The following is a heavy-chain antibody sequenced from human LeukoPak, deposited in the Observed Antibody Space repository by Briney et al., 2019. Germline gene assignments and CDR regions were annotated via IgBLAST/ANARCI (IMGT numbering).Heavy chain of an antibody. J-gene: IGHJ4*02. CDR3: ARGGGSRPFDY. V-gene: IGHV4-34*01. D-gene: IGHD3-16*01. CDR1: GGSFSGYY. Sequence: SETLSLTCAVYGGSFSGYYWSWIRQPPGKGLEWIGEINHSGSTNYNPSLKSRVTISVDTSKNQFSLKLSSVTAADTAVYYCARGGGSRPFDYWGQGTLVTVSS. CDR2: INHSGST.